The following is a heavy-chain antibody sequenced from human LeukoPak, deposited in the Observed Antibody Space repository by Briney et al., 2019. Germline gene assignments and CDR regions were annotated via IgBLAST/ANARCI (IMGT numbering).Heavy chain of an antibody. Sequence: PSETLSRTCTVSGGSVSSGTYYWSWIRQPPGKGLEWIGYIYYSGSTNYNPSLKSRVTISVDTSKNQFSLKLSSVTAADTAVYYCARGQYYDILTGYHYFDYWGQGTLVTVSS. J-gene: IGHJ4*02. CDR2: IYYSGST. D-gene: IGHD3-9*01. V-gene: IGHV4-61*01. CDR3: ARGQYYDILTGYHYFDY. CDR1: GGSVSSGTYY.